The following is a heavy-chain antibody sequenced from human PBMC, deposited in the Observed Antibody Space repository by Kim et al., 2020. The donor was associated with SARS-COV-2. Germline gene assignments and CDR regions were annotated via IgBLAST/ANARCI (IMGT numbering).Heavy chain of an antibody. D-gene: IGHD6-13*01. J-gene: IGHJ4*02. Sequence: YFVDSVKGRFTISRDNARSSLYLQMNSLRAEDTAVYYCATSIAAAGTFDYWGQGTLVSVSS. V-gene: IGHV3-7*01. CDR3: ATSIAAAGTFDY.